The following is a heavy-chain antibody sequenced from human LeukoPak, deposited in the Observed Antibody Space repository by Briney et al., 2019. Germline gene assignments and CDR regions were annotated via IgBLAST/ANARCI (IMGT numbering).Heavy chain of an antibody. V-gene: IGHV1-18*01. Sequence: GASVKVSCKASGYTFTTYGISWVRQAPGQGLEWMGWISTYNGNTNYAQKLQGRVIMTTDTSTSTAYMELRSLRSDDTAVYYCARSLYSSSLSNWFDPWGQGTLVTVSS. CDR1: GYTFTTYG. D-gene: IGHD6-13*01. CDR3: ARSLYSSSLSNWFDP. J-gene: IGHJ5*02. CDR2: ISTYNGNT.